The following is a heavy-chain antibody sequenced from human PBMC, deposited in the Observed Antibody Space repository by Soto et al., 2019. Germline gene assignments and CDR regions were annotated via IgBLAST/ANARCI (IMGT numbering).Heavy chain of an antibody. V-gene: IGHV5-51*01. CDR2: IYPADSDT. Sequence: GESLKISCKGSGYNFATDWIGWVRQMPGKGLECMGIIYPADSDTRYSPSFQGQVNISTDKSISTAYLQCSSLKASDTAMYYCARYWHSYSLNYYRGMDVWGEGTTVTVSS. CDR1: GYNFATDW. D-gene: IGHD5-18*01. J-gene: IGHJ6*01. CDR3: ARYWHSYSLNYYRGMDV.